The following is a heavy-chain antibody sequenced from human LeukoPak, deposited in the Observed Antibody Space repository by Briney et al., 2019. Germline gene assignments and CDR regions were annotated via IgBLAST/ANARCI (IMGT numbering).Heavy chain of an antibody. CDR1: GYSISSGYY. J-gene: IGHJ3*02. Sequence: SETLSLTCTVSGYSISSGYYWGWIRQPPGKGLEWIGNIYHSGRTYYNPSLKSRVTISVDTSKNQLSLKLNSVTAADTAVYYCAKSNGYGLVDIWGQGTMVTVSS. CDR2: IYHSGRT. V-gene: IGHV4-38-2*02. D-gene: IGHD3-10*01. CDR3: AKSNGYGLVDI.